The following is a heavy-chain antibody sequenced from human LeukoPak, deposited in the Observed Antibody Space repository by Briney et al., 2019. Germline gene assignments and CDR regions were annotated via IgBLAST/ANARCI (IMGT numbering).Heavy chain of an antibody. CDR1: GGSISSGSYY. Sequence: SETLSLTCTVSGGSISSGSYYWSWIRQPAGKGLEWIGRIYTSGSTNYNPSLKSRVTISVDTSKNQFSLKLSSVTAADTAVYYCARDKASGYSGYPYYYYYMDVWGKGTTVTISS. V-gene: IGHV4-61*02. CDR3: ARDKASGYSGYPYYYYYMDV. J-gene: IGHJ6*03. CDR2: IYTSGST. D-gene: IGHD5-12*01.